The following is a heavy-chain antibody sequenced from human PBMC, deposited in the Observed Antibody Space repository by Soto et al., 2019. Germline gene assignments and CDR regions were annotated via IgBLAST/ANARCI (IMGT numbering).Heavy chain of an antibody. J-gene: IGHJ4*02. CDR1: GDSVSSNSAA. CDR3: LRISTTSTPV. Sequence: QVLLQQSGPGLVKPSQTLSLTCAISGDSVSSNSAAWSWIRQSPSRGLEWLGRTYYRSKWYNDYAVSVKSRITVDPDTSKNQFSLQLNSVVPEDTAVYYCLRISTTSTPVWGQGTLVTVSS. D-gene: IGHD1-1*01. V-gene: IGHV6-1*01. CDR2: TYYRSKWYN.